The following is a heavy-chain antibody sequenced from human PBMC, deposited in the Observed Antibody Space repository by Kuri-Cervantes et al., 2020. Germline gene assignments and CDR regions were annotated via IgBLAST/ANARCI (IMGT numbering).Heavy chain of an antibody. D-gene: IGHD1-26*01. Sequence: GESLKISCAASGFTFSNYWMAWVRQAPGKGLEWVAMIKKDGSDGYYVDSVKGRFTISRDNVINSLFLQINSLRSEDTAVYYCAADPPTRVGATPHDAFDIWGQGTMVTVSS. J-gene: IGHJ3*02. CDR3: AADPPTRVGATPHDAFDI. CDR1: GFTFSNYW. CDR2: IKKDGSDG. V-gene: IGHV3-7*03.